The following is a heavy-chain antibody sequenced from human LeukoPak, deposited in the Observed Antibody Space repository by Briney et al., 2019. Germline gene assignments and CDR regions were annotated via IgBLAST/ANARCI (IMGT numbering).Heavy chain of an antibody. Sequence: SETLSLTCAVYGGSFSGYYWSWIRQPPGKGLEWIGEINHSGSTNYNPSLKSRVTISADTSKNQFSLKLSSVTAADTAVYYCAERGKTIFGVVTNYYYMDVWGKGTTVTVSS. V-gene: IGHV4-34*01. D-gene: IGHD3-3*01. J-gene: IGHJ6*03. CDR2: INHSGST. CDR3: AERGKTIFGVVTNYYYMDV. CDR1: GGSFSGYY.